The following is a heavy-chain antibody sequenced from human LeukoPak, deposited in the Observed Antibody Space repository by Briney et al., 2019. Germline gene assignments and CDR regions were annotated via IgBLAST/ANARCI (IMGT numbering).Heavy chain of an antibody. D-gene: IGHD6-19*01. V-gene: IGHV3-23*01. Sequence: HPGRSLRLSCAASGFTFNNYAMSWVRQAPGKGLEWVSAITGSGGSTYSADSVKGRFTISRDNSKNTLYLQMNSLRADDTAVYYCARGASYSSSTLDAFDIWGQGTMVTVSS. CDR3: ARGASYSSSTLDAFDI. CDR2: ITGSGGST. J-gene: IGHJ3*02. CDR1: GFTFNNYA.